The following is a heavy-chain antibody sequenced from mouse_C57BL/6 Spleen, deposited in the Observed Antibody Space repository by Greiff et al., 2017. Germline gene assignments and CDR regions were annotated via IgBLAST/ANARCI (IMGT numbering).Heavy chain of an antibody. D-gene: IGHD2-5*01. V-gene: IGHV5-17*01. J-gene: IGHJ4*01. CDR3: ARSSNYYAMDY. CDR2: ISSGSSTI. Sequence: EVQLMESGGGLVKPGGSLKLSCAASGFTFSDYGMHWVRQAPEKGLEWVAYISSGSSTIYYADTVKGRFTISRDNAKNTLFLQMTSLRSEDTAMYYCARSSNYYAMDYWGQGTSVTVSS. CDR1: GFTFSDYG.